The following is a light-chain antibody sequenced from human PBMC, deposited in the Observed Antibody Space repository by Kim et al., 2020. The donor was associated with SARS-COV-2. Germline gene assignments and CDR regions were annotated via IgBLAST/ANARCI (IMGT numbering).Light chain of an antibody. CDR3: QQYYNFPNS. Sequence: SASTGDRVSISCRASQDISSYLAWYQQKPGKAPEFLIYAASTLQTGVPLRFSGSGSGTNFTLTISCLQAEDFATYYCQQYYNFPNSFGQGTKLEI. CDR1: QDISSY. CDR2: AAS. J-gene: IGKJ2*03. V-gene: IGKV1-8*01.